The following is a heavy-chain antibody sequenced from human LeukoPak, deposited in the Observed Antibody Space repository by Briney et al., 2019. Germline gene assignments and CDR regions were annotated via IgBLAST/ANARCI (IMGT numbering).Heavy chain of an antibody. CDR3: ATDGDYYDTFDI. CDR1: GYTLTELS. D-gene: IGHD3-10*01. V-gene: IGHV1-24*01. Sequence: GASVKVSCKVSGYTLTELSMHWVRQAPGKGLEWMGGFDPEDGETICAQKFQGRVTMTEDTSTDTAYMELSSLRSEDTAVYYCATDGDYYDTFDIWGQGTMVTVSS. J-gene: IGHJ3*02. CDR2: FDPEDGET.